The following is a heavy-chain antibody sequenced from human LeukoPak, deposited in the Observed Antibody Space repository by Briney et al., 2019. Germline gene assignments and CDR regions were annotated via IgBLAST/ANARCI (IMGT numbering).Heavy chain of an antibody. CDR1: GFTFSSYT. V-gene: IGHV3-21*01. CDR3: ARDHCSSTSCFPSGTNYFDS. D-gene: IGHD2-2*01. Sequence: GGSLRLSCAASGFTFSSYTMNWVRQAPGKGLEWVSSISSSRSYIHNADSVKGRFTISRDNAKNSLYLQMNSLRAEDTAVYYCARDHCSSTSCFPSGTNYFDSWGQGTPVTVSS. J-gene: IGHJ4*02. CDR2: ISSSRSYI.